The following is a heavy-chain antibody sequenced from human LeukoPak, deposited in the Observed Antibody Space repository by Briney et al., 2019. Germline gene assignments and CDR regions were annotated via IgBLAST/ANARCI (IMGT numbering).Heavy chain of an antibody. CDR3: ARNPYFDY. V-gene: IGHV3-48*03. CDR1: GFTFGSYD. J-gene: IGHJ4*02. CDR2: ISSSGGTT. Sequence: PGGSLRLSCAASGFTFGSYDMNWVRQAPGKGLEWISYISSSGGTTNYADSVKGRFTISRDNAKNSLYLQMNSLRAEDTAVYYCARNPYFDYWGQGTLVTVSS.